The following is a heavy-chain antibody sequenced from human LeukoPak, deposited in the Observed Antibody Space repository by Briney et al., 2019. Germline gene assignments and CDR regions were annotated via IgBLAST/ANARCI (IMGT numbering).Heavy chain of an antibody. CDR3: SYSSSWFYFDY. D-gene: IGHD6-13*01. J-gene: IGHJ4*02. V-gene: IGHV3-23*01. Sequence: GGSLRLSCAASGFTFSRYAMGWVRQAPGKGLEWVSVISGSGADTYYADSVKGRFTISRDNSKNTLYLQMNSLRAEDTAVYYCSYSSSWFYFDYWGQGTLVTVSS. CDR2: ISGSGADT. CDR1: GFTFSRYA.